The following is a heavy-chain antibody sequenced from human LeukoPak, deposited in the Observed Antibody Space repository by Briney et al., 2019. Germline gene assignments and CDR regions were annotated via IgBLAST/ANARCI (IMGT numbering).Heavy chain of an antibody. CDR3: ARAGVWFGEITDY. CDR1: GYTFTGYY. V-gene: IGHV1-2*02. CDR2: INPNSGGT. D-gene: IGHD3-10*01. Sequence: ASVKVSCKASGYTFTGYYMHWVRQAPAQGREWMGWINPNSGGTNYAQKFQGRVTMTRDTSISTAYMELSRLRSYDTAVYYCARAGVWFGEITDYWGQGTLVTVSS. J-gene: IGHJ4*02.